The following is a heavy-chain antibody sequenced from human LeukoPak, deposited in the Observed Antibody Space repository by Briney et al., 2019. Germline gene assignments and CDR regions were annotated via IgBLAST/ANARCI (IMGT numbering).Heavy chain of an antibody. D-gene: IGHD3-3*01. CDR2: ISGSGGST. V-gene: IGHV3-23*01. CDR3: AKRSVEWLLYFDY. Sequence: RGSLRLSCAASGFTFSSYAMCCVRQAPGKGLEWVSAISGSGGSTYYADSVKGRFTISRDNSKNTLYLQMNSLRAEDTAVYYCAKRSVEWLLYFDYWGQGTLVTVSS. CDR1: GFTFSSYA. J-gene: IGHJ4*02.